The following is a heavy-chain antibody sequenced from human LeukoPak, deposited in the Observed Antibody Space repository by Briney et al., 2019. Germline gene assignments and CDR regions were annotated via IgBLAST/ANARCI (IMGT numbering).Heavy chain of an antibody. CDR2: ISSSSSYI. CDR3: AREPLAAAKIREKRYYFDY. Sequence: PGGSLRLSCAASGFTFSSYSMSWVRQAPGKGLEWVSSISSSSSYIYYADSVKGRFTISRDNAKNSLYLQMNSLRAEDTAVYYCAREPLAAAKIREKRYYFDYWGQGTLVTVSS. V-gene: IGHV3-21*01. J-gene: IGHJ4*02. D-gene: IGHD6-13*01. CDR1: GFTFSSYS.